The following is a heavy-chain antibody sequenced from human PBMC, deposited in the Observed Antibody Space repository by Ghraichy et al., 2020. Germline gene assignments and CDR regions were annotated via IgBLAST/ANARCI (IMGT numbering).Heavy chain of an antibody. CDR2: INPNSGGT. Sequence: ASVKVSCKASGYTFTGYYMHWVRQAPGQGLEWVGWINPNSGGTNYAQKFQGRVTMTRDTSISTAYMELSRLRSDDTAVYYCARGSRGLYYYYYGMDVWGQGTTVTVS. J-gene: IGHJ6*02. CDR3: ARGSRGLYYYYYGMDV. V-gene: IGHV1-2*02. CDR1: GYTFTGYY. D-gene: IGHD3-10*01.